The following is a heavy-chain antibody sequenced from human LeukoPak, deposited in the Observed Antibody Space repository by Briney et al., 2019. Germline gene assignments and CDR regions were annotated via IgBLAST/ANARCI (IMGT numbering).Heavy chain of an antibody. CDR2: IIPIFGIA. D-gene: IGHD4-11*01. CDR1: GGTFSSYA. V-gene: IGHV1-69*04. J-gene: IGHJ5*02. CDR3: ASRPNYSNYAGWFDP. Sequence: GASVTVSCKASGGTFSSYAISWVRQAPGQGLEWMGRIIPIFGIANYAQKFQGRVTITADKSTSTAYMELSSLRSEDTAVYYCASRPNYSNYAGWFDPWGQGTLVTVSS.